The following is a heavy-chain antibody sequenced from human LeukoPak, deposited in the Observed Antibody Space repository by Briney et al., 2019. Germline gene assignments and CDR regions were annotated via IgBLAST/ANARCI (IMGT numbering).Heavy chain of an antibody. J-gene: IGHJ4*02. CDR2: ISSSSSYI. Sequence: PGGSLRLSCAASGFTFSSYSMNWVRQAPGKGLEWVSSISSSSSYIYYADSVKGRFTISRDNAKNSLYLQMNSLRAEDTAVYYCARDSIWMVRGGKFDHWGQGTLVTVSS. CDR3: ARDSIWMVRGGKFDH. D-gene: IGHD3-10*01. V-gene: IGHV3-21*01. CDR1: GFTFSSYS.